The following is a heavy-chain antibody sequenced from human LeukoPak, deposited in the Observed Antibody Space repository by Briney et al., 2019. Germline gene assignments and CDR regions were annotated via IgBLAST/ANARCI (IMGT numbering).Heavy chain of an antibody. CDR1: GFTFDDYA. D-gene: IGHD6-19*01. CDR3: AKDPGAVAGTFYDY. J-gene: IGHJ4*02. V-gene: IGHV3-9*01. Sequence: GGSLRLSCAASGFTFDDYAMHWVRQAPGKGLEWVSGISWNSGSIGYADSVKGRFTISRDNAKNFLYLQMNSLRAEDTALYYCAKDPGAVAGTFYDYWGQGTLVTVSS. CDR2: ISWNSGSI.